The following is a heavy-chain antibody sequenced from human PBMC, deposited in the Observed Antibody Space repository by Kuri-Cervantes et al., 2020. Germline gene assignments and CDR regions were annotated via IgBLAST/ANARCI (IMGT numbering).Heavy chain of an antibody. CDR2: IYTSGST. CDR1: GGSITSNY. CDR3: ARDLRGSSWYSCYYGMDV. V-gene: IGHV4-4*07. D-gene: IGHD6-13*01. J-gene: IGHJ6*02. Sequence: SETLSLTCSVSGGSITSNYWSWIRQPAGKGLEWIGRIYTSGSTNYNPSLKSRVTMSVDTSNNQFSLKLSSVTAADTAVYYCARDLRGSSWYSCYYGMDVWGQGTTVTVSS.